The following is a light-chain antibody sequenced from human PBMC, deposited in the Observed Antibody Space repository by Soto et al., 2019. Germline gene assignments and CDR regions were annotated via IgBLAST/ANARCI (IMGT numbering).Light chain of an antibody. V-gene: IGLV2-14*01. Sequence: QSALTQPASVSGSPGQSITISCTGTNSDVGGYNFVSWYQQQPGKAPKLMIHEVSNRPSGVSNRYAGSKSGNTASLTISGLQAEDEADYYCSSYISSSSLYVFGTGTKVTVL. CDR3: SSYISSSSLYV. J-gene: IGLJ1*01. CDR2: EVS. CDR1: NSDVGGYNF.